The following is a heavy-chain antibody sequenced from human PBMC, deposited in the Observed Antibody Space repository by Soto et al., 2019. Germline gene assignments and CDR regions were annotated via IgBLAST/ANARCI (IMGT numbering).Heavy chain of an antibody. D-gene: IGHD3-22*01. CDR1: GGSISSYY. J-gene: IGHJ5*02. CDR2: IYYSGST. CDR3: ARGRGSSGYYRNWFDP. V-gene: IGHV4-59*01. Sequence: SETLSLTCTVSGGSISSYYWSWIRQPPGKGLEWIGYIYYSGSTNYNPSLKSRVTISVDTSKNQFSLKLSSVTAADTAVYYCARGRGSSGYYRNWFDPWGQGTLVTVSS.